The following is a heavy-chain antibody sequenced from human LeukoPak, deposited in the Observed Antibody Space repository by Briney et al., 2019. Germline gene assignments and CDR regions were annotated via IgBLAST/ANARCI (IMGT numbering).Heavy chain of an antibody. Sequence: SETLSLTCTVSGGSISSYYWSWIRQPPGKGLEWIGYIYYTGSTDYNPSLKSRVAISVDTSKNQFSLKLSSVTAADTAVYYCARGSKAAPGTFAYWGQGTLVTVSS. CDR3: ARGSKAAPGTFAY. J-gene: IGHJ4*02. V-gene: IGHV4-59*01. CDR2: IYYTGST. D-gene: IGHD6-13*01. CDR1: GGSISSYY.